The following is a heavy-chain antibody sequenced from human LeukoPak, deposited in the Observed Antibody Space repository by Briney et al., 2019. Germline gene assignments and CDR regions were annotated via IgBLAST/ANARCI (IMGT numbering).Heavy chain of an antibody. Sequence: ASVKVSCKASGYTFTGYYMHWVRQAPGQGLEWMGWINPNSGGTNYAQKFQGRVTMTRDTSISTAYMELSRLRSDDTAVYYCARDSSGYYDSSGYYFPNWFDPWGQGTLVNVSS. J-gene: IGHJ5*02. CDR2: INPNSGGT. D-gene: IGHD3-22*01. V-gene: IGHV1-2*02. CDR3: ARDSSGYYDSSGYYFPNWFDP. CDR1: GYTFTGYY.